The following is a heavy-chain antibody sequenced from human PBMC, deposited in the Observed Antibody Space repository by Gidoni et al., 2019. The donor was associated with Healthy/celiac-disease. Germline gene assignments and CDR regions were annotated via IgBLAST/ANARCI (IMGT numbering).Heavy chain of an antibody. D-gene: IGHD2-8*02. V-gene: IGHV4-39*01. CDR2: IYSSGST. CDR1: GGSIRSSSYY. CDR3: ARSFCTGGVCYMGWFDP. J-gene: IGHJ5*02. Sequence: QLQLQESGPGLVKPSETLSLTCTVSGGSIRSSSYYWGWIRQPPGKGRERIGSIYSSGSTYYNPSHKSRVTISVDTSKNQFSLKLSSVTAADTAVYYCARSFCTGGVCYMGWFDPWGQGTLVTVSS.